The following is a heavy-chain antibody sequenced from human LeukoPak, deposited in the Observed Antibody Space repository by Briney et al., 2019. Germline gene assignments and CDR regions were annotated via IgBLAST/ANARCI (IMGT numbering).Heavy chain of an antibody. Sequence: SETLSLTCAVYGGSFSAYHWGWIRQSPGQGLEWIGEIKYDGSTNYNPSLNSRVTISVDTSKNQFSLKLTSVTAADTAMYYCARVGDFWSGMGWFGPWGQGSLVTVSS. CDR1: GGSFSAYH. D-gene: IGHD3-3*01. J-gene: IGHJ5*02. CDR3: ARVGDFWSGMGWFGP. V-gene: IGHV4-34*01. CDR2: IKYDGST.